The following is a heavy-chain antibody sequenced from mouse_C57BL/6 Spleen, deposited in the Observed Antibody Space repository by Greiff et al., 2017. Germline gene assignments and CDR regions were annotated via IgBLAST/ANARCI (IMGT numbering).Heavy chain of an antibody. CDR2: ISYDGSN. J-gene: IGHJ4*01. CDR1: GYSITSGYY. Sequence: EVHLVESGPGLVKPSQSLSLTCSVTGYSITSGYYWNWIRQFPGNKLEWMGYISYDGSNNYNPSLKNRISITRDTSKNQFFLKLNSVTTEDTATYYCARERDYGSSYVAMDYWGQGTSVTVSS. D-gene: IGHD1-1*01. V-gene: IGHV3-6*01. CDR3: ARERDYGSSYVAMDY.